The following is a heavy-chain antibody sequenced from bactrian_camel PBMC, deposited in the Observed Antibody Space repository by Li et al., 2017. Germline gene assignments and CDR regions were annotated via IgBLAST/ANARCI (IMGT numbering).Heavy chain of an antibody. CDR1: GADYISTC. Sequence: HVQLVESGGGSVQAGGSLRLSCRTSGADYISTCMGWFRQAPGKERERVATIRTDGAPTYADSVKGRFSISRDNDKGTIFLLMNNLQTKDTAVYYCAACRDRRYTNDRLVYTYWGQGTQVTVS. J-gene: IGHJ4*01. CDR2: IRTDGAP. D-gene: IGHD1*01. V-gene: IGHV3S53*01. CDR3: AACRDRRYTNDRLVYTY.